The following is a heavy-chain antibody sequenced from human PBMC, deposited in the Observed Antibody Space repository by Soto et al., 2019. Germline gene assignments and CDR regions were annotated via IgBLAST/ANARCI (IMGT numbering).Heavy chain of an antibody. J-gene: IGHJ6*02. Sequence: ASVKVSCKASGYTFTSYDINWVRQATGQGLEWMGWMNPNSGNTGYAQKFQGRVTMTEDTSTDTAYMELSSLRSEDTVVYYCATVDVRSSWYGGYYYYGMDVWGQGTTVTVSS. CDR2: MNPNSGNT. V-gene: IGHV1-8*01. D-gene: IGHD6-13*01. CDR1: GYTFTSYD. CDR3: ATVDVRSSWYGGYYYYGMDV.